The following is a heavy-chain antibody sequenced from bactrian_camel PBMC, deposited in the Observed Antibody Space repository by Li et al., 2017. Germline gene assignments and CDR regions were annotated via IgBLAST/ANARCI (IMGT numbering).Heavy chain of an antibody. CDR3: AAARGYLCTLRRSIYSD. D-gene: IGHD4*01. CDR1: GYTVC. Sequence: HVQLVESGGGSAQPGGSLTLSCAASGYTVCMGWFRQAPGKEREGVASIATRAGTTAYAESVKGRFTISQDNTKNTLFLQMNSLKPDDTAMYYCAAARGYLCTLRRSIYSDWGRGTQVTVS. CDR2: IATRAGTT. J-gene: IGHJ4*01. V-gene: IGHV3S54*01.